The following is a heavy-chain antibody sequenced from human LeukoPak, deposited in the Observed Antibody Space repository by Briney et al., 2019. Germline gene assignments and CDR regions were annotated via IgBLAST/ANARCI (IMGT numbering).Heavy chain of an antibody. CDR2: IYSGGST. D-gene: IGHD3-3*01. CDR3: ASHRNYVFWGVFPEGRDV. Sequence: GGSLRLSCAASGFTVSSNYMSWVRQAPGKGLEWVSVIYSGGSTYYADSVKGRFTISRDNSKNTLYLQMNSLRAEDTAVYYCASHRNYVFWGVFPEGRDVWGQGPRVTVSS. CDR1: GFTVSSNY. V-gene: IGHV3-66*04. J-gene: IGHJ6*02.